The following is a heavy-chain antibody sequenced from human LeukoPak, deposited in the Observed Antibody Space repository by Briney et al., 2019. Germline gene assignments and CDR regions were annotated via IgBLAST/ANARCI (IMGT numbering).Heavy chain of an antibody. V-gene: IGHV3-30*04. J-gene: IGHJ6*02. CDR2: ISYDGSNK. CDR3: AKVEWELLVYYYGMDV. CDR1: GFTFSSYA. D-gene: IGHD1-26*01. Sequence: PGGSLRLSCAASGFTFSSYAMHWVRQAPGKGLEWVAVISYDGSNKYYADSVKGRFTISRDNSKNTLYLQMNSLRAEDTAVYYCAKVEWELLVYYYGMDVWGQGTTVTVSS.